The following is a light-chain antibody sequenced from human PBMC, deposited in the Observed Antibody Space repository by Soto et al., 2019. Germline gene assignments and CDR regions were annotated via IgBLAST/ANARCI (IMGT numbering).Light chain of an antibody. Sequence: VQLTPTLSTLCASVGDRVTITCRASQSVSGWLAWYQQKPGKAPKLLIYNASTLPSGVPSRFSGCGSGTKFTLTITSLQPDDFATYYCQHYKSYSGAFGQGTKVDIK. CDR2: NAS. CDR1: QSVSGW. V-gene: IGKV1-5*03. CDR3: QHYKSYSGA. J-gene: IGKJ1*01.